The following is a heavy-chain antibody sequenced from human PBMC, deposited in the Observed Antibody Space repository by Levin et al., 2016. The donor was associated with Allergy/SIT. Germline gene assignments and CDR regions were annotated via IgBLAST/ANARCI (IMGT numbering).Heavy chain of an antibody. CDR2: ISSSSSYI. J-gene: IGHJ1*01. D-gene: IGHD1-26*01. V-gene: IGHV3-21*01. CDR3: ARGLVGALPYAEYFQH. Sequence: WIRQPPGKGLEWVSSISSSSSYIYYADSVKGRFTISRDNAKNSLYLQMNSLRAEDTAVYYCARGLVGALPYAEYFQHWGQGTLVTVSS.